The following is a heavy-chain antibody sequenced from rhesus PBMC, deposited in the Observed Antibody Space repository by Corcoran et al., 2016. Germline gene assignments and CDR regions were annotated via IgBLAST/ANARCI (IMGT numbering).Heavy chain of an antibody. V-gene: IGHV3S16*01. CDR1: GFTFSSYG. D-gene: IGHD1-44*02. CDR3: TRDLVGATYWYFDL. Sequence: EVQLVESGGGLAKPGGSLRLSCAASGFTFSSYGMSWVRQAPGKGREWVSSISSASSYKYYADYGKVRCTISRDNAKNSLSLQMNSLRAEDTAVYYCTRDLVGATYWYFDLWGPGTPITISS. J-gene: IGHJ2*01. CDR2: ISSASSYK.